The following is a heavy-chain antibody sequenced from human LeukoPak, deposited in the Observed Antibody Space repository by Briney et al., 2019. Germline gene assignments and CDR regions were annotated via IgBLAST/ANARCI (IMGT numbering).Heavy chain of an antibody. Sequence: PSETLSLTCTVSGGSISSYCWSWIRQPPGKGLEWIGYIYYSGSTNYNPSLKSRVTISVDTSKNQFSLKLSSVTAADTAVYYCARRVGGGSIVTTKQYYYYYYYMDVWGKGTTVTVSS. CDR3: ARRVGGGSIVTTKQYYYYYYYMDV. V-gene: IGHV4-59*01. CDR2: IYYSGST. D-gene: IGHD6-6*01. CDR1: GGSISSYC. J-gene: IGHJ6*03.